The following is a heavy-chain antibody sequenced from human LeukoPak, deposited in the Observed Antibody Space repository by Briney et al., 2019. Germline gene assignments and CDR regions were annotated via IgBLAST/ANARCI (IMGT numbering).Heavy chain of an antibody. CDR3: SLEGSSWYRYFQH. Sequence: GGSLRLSCAGSGFTFSSYWMSWVRQAPGKGLEWVANIKQDGSEKYYVDSVKGRFTISRDNAKNSLYLQMNSLRAEDTAVYYSSLEGSSWYRYFQHWGQGTLVTVSS. V-gene: IGHV3-7*05. D-gene: IGHD6-13*01. CDR1: GFTFSSYW. J-gene: IGHJ1*01. CDR2: IKQDGSEK.